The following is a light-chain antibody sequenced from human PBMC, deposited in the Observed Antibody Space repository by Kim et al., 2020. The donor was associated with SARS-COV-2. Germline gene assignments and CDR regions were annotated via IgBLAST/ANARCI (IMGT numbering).Light chain of an antibody. CDR2: DVS. J-gene: IGLJ1*01. CDR1: SRDVGGYNY. Sequence: QSITISCTGTSRDVGGYNYVAWYQQHPGKAPKLMIYDVSNRPSGVSNRFSGSKSGNTASLTISGLQAEDEADYYCSSYTSSSTPVFGTGTKVTVL. V-gene: IGLV2-14*03. CDR3: SSYTSSSTPV.